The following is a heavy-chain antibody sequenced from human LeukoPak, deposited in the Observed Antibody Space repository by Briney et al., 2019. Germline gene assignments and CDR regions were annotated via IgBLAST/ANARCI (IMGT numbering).Heavy chain of an antibody. CDR1: GYRFTSNW. D-gene: IGHD4-17*01. CDR3: AGLGGWDYGDSLDY. CDR2: IYPADSDT. J-gene: IGHJ4*02. Sequence: GESPKISCKGSGYRFTSNWVGWVRQMPGKGLEWMGIIYPADSDTRYSPSFQGQVTMSADKSISTAYLQWSSLKASDTAIYYCAGLGGWDYGDSLDYWGQGTLVTVSS. V-gene: IGHV5-51*01.